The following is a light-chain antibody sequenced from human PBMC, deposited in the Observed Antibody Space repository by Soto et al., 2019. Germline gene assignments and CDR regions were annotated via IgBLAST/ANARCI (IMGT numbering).Light chain of an antibody. V-gene: IGKV1-39*01. CDR1: QSISSY. CDR3: QQSYTTPRT. Sequence: DIPMTQSPSSLSASVGDRVTLTCRASQSISSYLNWYQQKPGKAPNLLIYAASTLQSGVPSRFSGSGSGTDFTLTIRSLQPEDFATYYCQQSYTTPRTFGGGTQVEIK. J-gene: IGKJ4*01. CDR2: AAS.